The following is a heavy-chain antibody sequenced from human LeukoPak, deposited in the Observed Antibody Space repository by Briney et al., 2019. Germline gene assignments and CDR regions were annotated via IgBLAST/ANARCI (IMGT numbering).Heavy chain of an antibody. CDR3: ARETYYYDSSGYYYAFDY. V-gene: IGHV4-31*03. J-gene: IGHJ4*02. CDR1: GGSISSGGYY. D-gene: IGHD3-22*01. CDR2: IYYSGST. Sequence: TASETLSLTCTVSGGSISSGGYYWSWIRQHPGKGLEWIGCIYYSGSTYYNPSLKSRVTISVDTSKNQFSLKLSSVTAADTAVYYCARETYYYDSSGYYYAFDYWGQGTLVTVSS.